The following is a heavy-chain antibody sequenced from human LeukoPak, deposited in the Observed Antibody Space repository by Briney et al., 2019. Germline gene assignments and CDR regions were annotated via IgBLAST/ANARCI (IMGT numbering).Heavy chain of an antibody. Sequence: GGSLRLSCAASGFTVSSNYMSWVRQAPGKGLEWVSVIYSGGSTYYADSVKGRFTISRDNSKNTLYLQMNSLRAEDTAVYYCAKDYDYGDYVLDYWGQGTLVTVSS. J-gene: IGHJ4*02. CDR3: AKDYDYGDYVLDY. CDR2: IYSGGST. CDR1: GFTVSSNY. V-gene: IGHV3-53*05. D-gene: IGHD4-17*01.